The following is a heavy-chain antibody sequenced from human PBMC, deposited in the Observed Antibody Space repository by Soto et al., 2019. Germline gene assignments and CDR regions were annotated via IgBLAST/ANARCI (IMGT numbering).Heavy chain of an antibody. CDR1: GYTFTSYY. J-gene: IGHJ5*02. CDR3: ATAQGYSSAPFDP. V-gene: IGHV1-46*01. D-gene: IGHD6-25*01. Sequence: ASVKVSCKASGYTFTSYYMHWVRQAPGQGLEWMGIINPRGGSTSYAQKFQGRVTMTRDTSTNTAYMELSSLRSEDTAVYYCATAQGYSSAPFDPWGLGTLVTVSS. CDR2: INPRGGST.